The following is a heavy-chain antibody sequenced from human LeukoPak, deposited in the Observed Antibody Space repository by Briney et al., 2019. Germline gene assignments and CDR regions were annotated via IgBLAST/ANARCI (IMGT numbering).Heavy chain of an antibody. CDR1: GFTFSSYS. Sequence: GGSLRLSCAASGFTFSSYSMNWVRHAPGKGLEWVSSISSSSSYIYYADSVKGRFTISRDNAKNSLYLQMNSLRAEDTAVYYCARLLSAAGTDYWGQGTLVTVSS. V-gene: IGHV3-21*01. CDR2: ISSSSSYI. CDR3: ARLLSAAGTDY. J-gene: IGHJ4*02. D-gene: IGHD6-13*01.